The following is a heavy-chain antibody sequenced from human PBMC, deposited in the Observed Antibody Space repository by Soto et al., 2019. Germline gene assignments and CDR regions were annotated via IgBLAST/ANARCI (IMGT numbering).Heavy chain of an antibody. V-gene: IGHV4-30-4*01. D-gene: IGHD4-17*01. CDR2: IYYSGST. J-gene: IGHJ5*02. CDR1: GGSISSGDYY. CDR3: ARVRPPYGDYVGVWFDP. Sequence: QVQLQESGPGLVKPSQTLSLTCTVSGGSISSGDYYWSWIRQPPGKGLEWIGYIYYSGSTYYNPSLKSRVTISVDTSKNQFSLKLSSVTAADTAVYYCARVRPPYGDYVGVWFDPWGQGTLVTVSS.